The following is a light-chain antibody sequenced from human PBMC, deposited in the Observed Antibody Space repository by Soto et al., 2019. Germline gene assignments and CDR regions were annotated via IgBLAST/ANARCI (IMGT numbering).Light chain of an antibody. CDR1: QGVTTN. V-gene: IGKV3-15*01. CDR2: DVS. J-gene: IGKJ1*01. Sequence: DIVMTQSPASLSVSPGERVTLSCRAGQGVTTNFAWYQQKSGQSPRLLIYDVSTRATGVPARFSGSGSGTEFTLTISSLQSEDFAVYYCQQFDNWPPVWPFGQGTKVDIK. CDR3: QQFDNWPPVWP.